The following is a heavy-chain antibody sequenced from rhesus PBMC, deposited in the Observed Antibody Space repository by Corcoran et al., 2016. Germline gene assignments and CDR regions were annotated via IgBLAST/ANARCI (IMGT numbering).Heavy chain of an antibody. V-gene: IGHV4-80*01. D-gene: IGHD3-22*01. Sequence: QVQLQESGPGLVKPSETLSLPAAVPGGSFDSSWGRRIRPPPGKGLEWIGEINGNSGSTNCNPSLKSRVTISTDTSTNHFSLKLSSVTAADTAVYYCARGASWSEYSTELDYWGQGVLVTVSS. J-gene: IGHJ4*01. CDR1: GGSFDSSW. CDR3: ARGASWSEYSTELDY. CDR2: INGNSGST.